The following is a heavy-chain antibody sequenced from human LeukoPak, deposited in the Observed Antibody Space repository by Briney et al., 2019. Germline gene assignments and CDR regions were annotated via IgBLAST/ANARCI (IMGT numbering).Heavy chain of an antibody. CDR3: AREACSGSCHSDYFDY. D-gene: IGHD2-15*01. CDR1: GFTFSSYG. Sequence: PGRSLRLSCAASGFTFSSYGMHWVRQAPAKGLEWVAVISNDGRSIYYADSVKGRFTISRDNSKNTLYLQVNSLRTEDTAVYSCAREACSGSCHSDYFDYWGLGTLVTASS. CDR2: ISNDGRSI. V-gene: IGHV3-30*03. J-gene: IGHJ4*02.